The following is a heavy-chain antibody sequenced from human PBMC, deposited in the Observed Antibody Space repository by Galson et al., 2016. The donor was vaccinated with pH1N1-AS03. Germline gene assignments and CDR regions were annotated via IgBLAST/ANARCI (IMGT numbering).Heavy chain of an antibody. CDR3: ARGKEGYFYGMDV. J-gene: IGHJ6*02. Sequence: SLRLSCAGAGFTFSSHDMYWVRQPPGKGLEWVSASGTAGDTYYAGSVKGRFAISRENAKHSLYLQMNSLRAGDTAVYYCARGKEGYFYGMDVWGQGTTVTVSS. D-gene: IGHD3-10*01. V-gene: IGHV3-13*01. CDR2: SGTAGDT. CDR1: GFTFSSHD.